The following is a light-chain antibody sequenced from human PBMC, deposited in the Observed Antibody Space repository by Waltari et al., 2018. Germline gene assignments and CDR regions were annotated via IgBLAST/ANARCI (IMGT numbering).Light chain of an antibody. Sequence: QSALTQPPSASGSPGQSVTISCTGTSSDVGGYNYVSWYQQHPGKAPKLMIYEVSKRPLGVPYPFSGSKSGNTASLTVSGLQAEDEADYYCSSYAGSNTVVFGGGTKLTVL. CDR2: EVS. V-gene: IGLV2-8*01. CDR3: SSYAGSNTVV. CDR1: SSDVGGYNY. J-gene: IGLJ2*01.